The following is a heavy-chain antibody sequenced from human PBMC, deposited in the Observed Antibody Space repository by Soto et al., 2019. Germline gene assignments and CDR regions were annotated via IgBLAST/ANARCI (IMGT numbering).Heavy chain of an antibody. CDR1: GYTFTSYA. J-gene: IGHJ6*02. CDR3: ARVRITMVRGVDIGYYGMDV. V-gene: IGHV1-3*01. Sequence: ASVKVSCTASGYTFTSYAMHWVRQAPGQRLEWMGWINAGNGNTKYSQKFQGRVTITRGTSASTAYMELSSLRSEDTAVYYCARVRITMVRGVDIGYYGMDVWGQGTTVTVSS. D-gene: IGHD3-10*01. CDR2: INAGNGNT.